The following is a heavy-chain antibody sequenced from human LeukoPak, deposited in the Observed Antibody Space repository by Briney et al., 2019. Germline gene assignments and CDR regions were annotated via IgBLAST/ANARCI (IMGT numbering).Heavy chain of an antibody. CDR1: GYTFSSHY. Sequence: GASVKVSCKASGYTFSSHYMHWVRQAPGQGLEWMGMINPSTGITTHAQKFQGRVTMTRDTSTSTVYMELSSLGSEDTAVFYCARVEVGPTANFDYWGQGTLVTVSS. J-gene: IGHJ4*02. CDR3: ARVEVGPTANFDY. V-gene: IGHV1-46*01. CDR2: INPSTGIT. D-gene: IGHD1-26*01.